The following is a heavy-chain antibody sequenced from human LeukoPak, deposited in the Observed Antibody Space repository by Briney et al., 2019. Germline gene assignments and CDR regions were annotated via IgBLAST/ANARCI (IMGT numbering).Heavy chain of an antibody. CDR2: INYSGDT. V-gene: IGHV4-39*01. J-gene: IGHJ6*02. CDR1: GGSISSGGYF. D-gene: IGHD3-10*01. CDR3: ARHDPSTRGGYYDMDV. Sequence: SETLSLTCTVSGGSISSGGYFWRWIRQPPGKGLEWIASINYSGDTYYNSSLKSRVSISLDTSKNQFSLKLLSVTAADTAICYCARHDPSTRGGYYDMDVWGQGTTVTVSS.